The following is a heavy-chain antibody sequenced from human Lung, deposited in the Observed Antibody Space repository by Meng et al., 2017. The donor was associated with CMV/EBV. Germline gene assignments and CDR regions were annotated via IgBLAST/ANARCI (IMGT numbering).Heavy chain of an antibody. CDR2: INPITGVT. CDR1: GYTFTKNY. Sequence: ASVKVSCKASGYTFTKNYMYWVRQAPGQGLECMGWINPITGVTNFAQKFQGRVTMTRDTSISTAYMELSNLRSDDTAVYYCASKASDYALRSLDSWGQGTLVTVSS. CDR3: ASKASDYALRSLDS. D-gene: IGHD4-17*01. J-gene: IGHJ4*02. V-gene: IGHV1-2*02.